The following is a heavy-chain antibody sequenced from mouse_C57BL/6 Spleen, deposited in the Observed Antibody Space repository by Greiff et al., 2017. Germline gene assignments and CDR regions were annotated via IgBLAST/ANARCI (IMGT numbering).Heavy chain of an antibody. CDR1: GFTFSSYA. J-gene: IGHJ1*03. D-gene: IGHD1-1*01. V-gene: IGHV5-4*01. CDR3: ARDSSSNWYFDV. CDR2: ISDGGSYT. Sequence: EVMLVESGGGLVKPGGSLKLSCAASGFTFSSYAMSWVRQTPEKRLEWVATISDGGSYTYYPDNVKGRFTISRDNTKNNLYLQMSHLKSEDTAMDYCARDSSSNWYFDVWGTGTTVTVSS.